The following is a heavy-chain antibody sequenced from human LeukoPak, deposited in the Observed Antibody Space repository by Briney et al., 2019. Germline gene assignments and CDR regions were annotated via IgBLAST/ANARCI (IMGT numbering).Heavy chain of an antibody. CDR1: GFTFSSYW. CDR2: IDTDGSST. Sequence: GGSLRLPCAASGFTFSSYWMHWVRQTPEKGLVWVSRIDTDGSSTIYADSVKGRFTISRDNAKNTLFLQMNSLRAEDTAVYYCTRGYVGIDYWGQGTLVTVSS. J-gene: IGHJ4*02. D-gene: IGHD5-12*01. CDR3: TRGYVGIDY. V-gene: IGHV3-74*01.